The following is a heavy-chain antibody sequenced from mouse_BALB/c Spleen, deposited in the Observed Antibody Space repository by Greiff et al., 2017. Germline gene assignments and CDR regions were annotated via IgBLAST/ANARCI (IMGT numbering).Heavy chain of an antibody. CDR2: IYPGDGDT. Sequence: VQLQQSGAELARPGASVKLSCKASGYTFTSYWMQWVKQRPGQGLEWIGAIYPGDGDTRYTQKFKGKATLTADKSSSTAYMQLSSLASEDSAVYYCARPYGNYDWYFDVWGAGTTVTVSS. V-gene: IGHV1-87*01. D-gene: IGHD2-1*01. CDR3: ARPYGNYDWYFDV. CDR1: GYTFTSYW. J-gene: IGHJ1*01.